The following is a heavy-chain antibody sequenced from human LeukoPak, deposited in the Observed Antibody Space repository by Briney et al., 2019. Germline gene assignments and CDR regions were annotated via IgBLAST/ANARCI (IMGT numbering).Heavy chain of an antibody. CDR3: ARGRSLRYFDWVDY. J-gene: IGHJ4*02. CDR2: INAGNGNT. D-gene: IGHD3-9*01. CDR1: GYTFTSYA. Sequence: ASVKVSCKASGYTFTSYAMHWVRQAPGQRLEWMGWINAGNGNTKYSQKFQGRVTITRDTSASTAYMELSSLRSEDMAVYYCARGRSLRYFDWVDYWGQGTLVTVSS. V-gene: IGHV1-3*01.